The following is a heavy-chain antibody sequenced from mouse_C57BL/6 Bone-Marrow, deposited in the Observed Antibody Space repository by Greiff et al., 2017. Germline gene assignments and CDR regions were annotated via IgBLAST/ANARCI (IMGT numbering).Heavy chain of an antibody. CDR1: GFSLSTFGMG. D-gene: IGHD1-1*01. CDR2: LWWDDDK. CDR3: ARGTYDYDSSRVDY. J-gene: IGHJ2*01. Sequence: VKLVESGPGILQPSQTLSLTCSFSGFSLSTFGMGVGWIRQPSGKGLEWLAHLWWDDDKYYKPALKSRITISKDTSKNQAFLKIANVDTADTATYYWARGTYDYDSSRVDYWGQGTTLTVSS. V-gene: IGHV8-8*01.